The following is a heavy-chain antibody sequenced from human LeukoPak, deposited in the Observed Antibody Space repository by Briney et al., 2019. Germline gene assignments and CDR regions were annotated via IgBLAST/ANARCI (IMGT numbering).Heavy chain of an antibody. V-gene: IGHV3-13*01. Sequence: GGSPRLSCAASGFTFSSYDMHWVRQVIGKGLEWVSAIDTAGDTYYPGSVKGRFTISRENAKNSLYLQMNSLRAEDTAVYYCARQKYLRGPDVEYFDYWGQGTLVTVSS. CDR2: IDTAGDT. J-gene: IGHJ4*02. D-gene: IGHD5/OR15-5a*01. CDR1: GFTFSSYD. CDR3: ARQKYLRGPDVEYFDY.